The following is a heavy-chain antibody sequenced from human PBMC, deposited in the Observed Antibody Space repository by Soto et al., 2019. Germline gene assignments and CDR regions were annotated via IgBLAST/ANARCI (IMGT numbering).Heavy chain of an antibody. CDR1: ADSVSSDYYC. Sequence: PSETLSLTCTVSADSVSSDYYCWTRIRQPPGKGLEWIGYICSGGSTNYNPSLKSRVTISLDTSRNQFSLKLTSVTAADTAVYYCARDIRGYSRAFDYWGQGMLVTVSS. CDR2: ICSGGST. J-gene: IGHJ4*02. CDR3: ARDIRGYSRAFDY. V-gene: IGHV4-61*01. D-gene: IGHD5-18*01.